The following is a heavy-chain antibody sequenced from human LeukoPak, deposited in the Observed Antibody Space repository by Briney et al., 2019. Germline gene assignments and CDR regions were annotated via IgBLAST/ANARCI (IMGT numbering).Heavy chain of an antibody. J-gene: IGHJ4*02. D-gene: IGHD2-15*01. Sequence: GGSLRLSCAASGFTFSSYSMNWVRQAPGKGLEWVSSISSSSSYIYYADSVKGRFTISRDNAKNSLYLQMNSLRAEDTAVYYCARVRCSGGGCFYNFDYWGQGSLVTVSS. CDR3: ARVRCSGGGCFYNFDY. CDR1: GFTFSSYS. V-gene: IGHV3-21*01. CDR2: ISSSSSYI.